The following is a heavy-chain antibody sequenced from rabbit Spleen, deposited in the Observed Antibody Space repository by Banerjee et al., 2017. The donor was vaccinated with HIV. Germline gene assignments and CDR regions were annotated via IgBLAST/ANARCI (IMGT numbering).Heavy chain of an antibody. CDR3: ARDLVGYIGYGYYDL. CDR2: IASGSSGDT. V-gene: IGHV1S40*01. Sequence: QSLEESGGDLVKPGASLTLTCTASGFSFSNRYYMCWVRQAPGKGLEWIACIASGSSGDTYYASWAKGRFTISKTSSTTLTLQMTSLTAADTATYFCARDLVGYIGYGYYDLWGPGTLVTVS. CDR1: GFSFSNRYY. D-gene: IGHD6-1*01. J-gene: IGHJ4*01.